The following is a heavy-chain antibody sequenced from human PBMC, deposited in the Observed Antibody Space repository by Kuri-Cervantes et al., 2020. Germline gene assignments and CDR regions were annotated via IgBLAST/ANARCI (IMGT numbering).Heavy chain of an antibody. Sequence: GGSLRLSCVASGFTFSSYGMHWVRQAPGKGLEWVAVIWYDGSNKYYSDSVKGRFTISRDNSKNTLYLQMNSLRAEDTAVYYCAKPPSLWGQGTLVTVSS. J-gene: IGHJ4*02. CDR2: IWYDGSNK. CDR1: GFTFSSYG. CDR3: AKPPSL. V-gene: IGHV3-33*08.